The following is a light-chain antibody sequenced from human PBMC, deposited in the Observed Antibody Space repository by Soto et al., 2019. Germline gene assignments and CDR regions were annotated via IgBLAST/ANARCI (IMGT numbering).Light chain of an antibody. CDR2: KAS. CDR1: QSISSW. CDR3: QQYNSYSRYT. Sequence: DIQMTQSPSTLSAFVGDRVTITCRASQSISSWLAWFQHKPGKAPKLLIYKASNLESGVPSRFSGSGSGTEFTFTISSLQPDDFATCYCQQYNSYSRYTFGGGTKVEIK. V-gene: IGKV1-5*03. J-gene: IGKJ4*01.